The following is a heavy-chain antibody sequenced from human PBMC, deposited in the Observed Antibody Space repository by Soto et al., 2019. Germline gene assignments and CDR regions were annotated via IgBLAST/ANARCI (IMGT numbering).Heavy chain of an antibody. J-gene: IGHJ3*01. Sequence: QVQLLQSGPEVKKPGSSVKVSCKASGGTFRNYAIHWVRQAPGLGLEWMGGIIPLFGTTNSAQQFQGRFTITADESTGTVYMELSSLRSEDTAVYFCVGDSGGYATGAYDVWGQGTTITVSA. CDR3: VGDSGGYATGAYDV. CDR2: IIPLFGTT. D-gene: IGHD3-22*01. CDR1: GGTFRNYA. V-gene: IGHV1-69*12.